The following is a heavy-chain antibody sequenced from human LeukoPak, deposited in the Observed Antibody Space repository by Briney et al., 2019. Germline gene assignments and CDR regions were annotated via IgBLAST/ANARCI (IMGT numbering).Heavy chain of an antibody. D-gene: IGHD5-24*01. V-gene: IGHV3-15*07. J-gene: IGHJ6*02. CDR1: GFIFGNAW. CDR2: IKSKIDGGTT. Sequence: GSLRLSCAASGFIFGNAWMNWVRQAPGRGLEWVGHIKSKIDGGTTEYAAPVKGRFTISRDDSKNTPYLQINSLKTEDTAVYYCTKERYWRDGYNTGYYYGMDVWGQGTTVTVS. CDR3: TKERYWRDGYNTGYYYGMDV.